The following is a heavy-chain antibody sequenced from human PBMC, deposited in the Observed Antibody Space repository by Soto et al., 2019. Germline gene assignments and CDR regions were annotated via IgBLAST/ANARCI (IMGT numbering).Heavy chain of an antibody. D-gene: IGHD4-17*01. Sequence: ASVKVSCKASGGTFSSYTISWVRQAPGQGLEWMGRIIPILGIANYAQKFQGRVTITADKSTSTAYMELSSLRSEDTAVYYCARVYGDYPIDYWGQGTLVTVSS. CDR1: GGTFSSYT. CDR2: IIPILGIA. J-gene: IGHJ4*02. CDR3: ARVYGDYPIDY. V-gene: IGHV1-69*02.